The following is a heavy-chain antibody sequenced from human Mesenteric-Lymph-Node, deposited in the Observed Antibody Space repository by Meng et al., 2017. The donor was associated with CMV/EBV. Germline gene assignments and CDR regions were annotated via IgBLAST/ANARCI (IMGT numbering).Heavy chain of an antibody. CDR3: ARGTGTFFFQYGMDV. J-gene: IGHJ6*02. CDR2: IKQDGSET. Sequence: GESLKISCAASGFTFSSYWMTWVRQAPGKGLEWVANIKQDGSETYYVDSVKGRFTISRDNAKNSLYLQMNSLRAEDTAVYYCARGTGTFFFQYGMDVWGQGTTVTVSS. CDR1: GFTFSSYW. D-gene: IGHD3/OR15-3a*01. V-gene: IGHV3-7*01.